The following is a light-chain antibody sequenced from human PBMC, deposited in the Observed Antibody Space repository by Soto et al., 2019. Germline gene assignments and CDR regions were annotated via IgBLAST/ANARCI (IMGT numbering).Light chain of an antibody. CDR2: GAS. Sequence: ELVLTQSPATLSLSPGERATLSCRASQSVSSNYLAWYQQKPGQAPRLLIYGASTRATGIPARFSGSGSGTEFTLTISSLQSEDFAVYFCQQYNIWPQTFGQGTKVDIK. J-gene: IGKJ1*01. V-gene: IGKV3-15*01. CDR3: QQYNIWPQT. CDR1: QSVSSN.